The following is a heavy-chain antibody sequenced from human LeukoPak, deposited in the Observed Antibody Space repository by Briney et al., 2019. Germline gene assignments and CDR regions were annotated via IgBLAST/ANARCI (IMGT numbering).Heavy chain of an antibody. CDR3: ARLPYSSSWCDY. CDR2: IYPGDSDT. J-gene: IGHJ4*02. D-gene: IGHD6-13*01. V-gene: IGHV5-51*01. Sequence: PGESLKISCKGSGYSFSTYWIAWVRQMPGKGLEWMGIIYPGDSDTRYSPSFQGQVTVSADKSISTAYLQWSSLKASDTAMYYCARLPYSSSWCDYWGQGTLVTVSS. CDR1: GYSFSTYW.